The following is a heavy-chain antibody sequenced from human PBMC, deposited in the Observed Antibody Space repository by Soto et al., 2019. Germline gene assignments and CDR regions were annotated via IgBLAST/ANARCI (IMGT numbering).Heavy chain of an antibody. Sequence: GSGPTLVNPTQTLTLTCTFSGFSLSTSGMCVSWIRQPPGKALEWLARIDWDDDKYYSTSLKTRLTISKDTSKNQVVLTMTNMDPVDTATYYCARTSTTVTTWGEFDYWGQGTLVTVSS. CDR1: GFSLSTSGMC. CDR3: ARTSTTVTTWGEFDY. J-gene: IGHJ4*02. V-gene: IGHV2-70*11. D-gene: IGHD4-17*01. CDR2: IDWDDDK.